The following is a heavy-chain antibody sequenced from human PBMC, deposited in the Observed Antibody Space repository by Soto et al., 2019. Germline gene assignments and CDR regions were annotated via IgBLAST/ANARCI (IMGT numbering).Heavy chain of an antibody. J-gene: IGHJ6*02. Sequence: QVQLVESGGGVVQPGRSLRLSCAASGFTFSSYGMHWVRQAPGKGLEWVAVITYDGSNKYYADSVMGRFTIYSDKSKTKLLLQMNILSAEVSVVYYLERDSEIDPCIDMDVWGQGTTLTVSS. CDR1: GFTFSSYG. CDR3: ERDSEIDPCIDMDV. D-gene: IGHD2-15*01. CDR2: ITYDGSNK. V-gene: IGHV3-30*03.